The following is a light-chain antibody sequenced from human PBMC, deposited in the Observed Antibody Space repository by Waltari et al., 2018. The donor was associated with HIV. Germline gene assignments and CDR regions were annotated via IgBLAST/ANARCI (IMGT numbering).Light chain of an antibody. V-gene: IGKV3-20*01. Sequence: EIILTQSPGTLSLSPGERATLSCRASQSVTDNYLAWYQQKPGQAPRLFIYAVSNRAPGIPDRFSGSGSGTDFTLTISRLEPEDLVVYYCHYYGSSWTFGQGTKVEI. CDR3: HYYGSSWT. J-gene: IGKJ1*01. CDR2: AVS. CDR1: QSVTDNY.